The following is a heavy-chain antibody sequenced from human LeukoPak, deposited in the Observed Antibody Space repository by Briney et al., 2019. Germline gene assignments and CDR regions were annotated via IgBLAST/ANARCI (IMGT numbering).Heavy chain of an antibody. Sequence: SEALSLTCAVSGYSISSGYYWGWIRQPPGKGLEGIGIIYHSGSTYYNPSLEGRVTISGETAKNQFFLNLRSVSDADTAVYYCARTYCTTTGCYVNSWGQGTLVTVSS. V-gene: IGHV4-38-2*01. J-gene: IGHJ4*02. D-gene: IGHD2-2*01. CDR3: ARTYCTTTGCYVNS. CDR2: IYHSGST. CDR1: GYSISSGYY.